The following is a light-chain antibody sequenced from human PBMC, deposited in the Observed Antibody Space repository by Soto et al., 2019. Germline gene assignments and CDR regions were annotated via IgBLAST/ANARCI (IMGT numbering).Light chain of an antibody. CDR2: GAS. Sequence: IQLTQSPSSLSASVGDRVTITCRASQGISSYLAWYQQKPGEAPKLLIYGASTLQSGVPSRFSGSGSGTDFTLTISSLQPEDFATFYCQQLNGYPPMFGQGTKVDIK. J-gene: IGKJ1*01. CDR3: QQLNGYPPM. CDR1: QGISSY. V-gene: IGKV1-9*01.